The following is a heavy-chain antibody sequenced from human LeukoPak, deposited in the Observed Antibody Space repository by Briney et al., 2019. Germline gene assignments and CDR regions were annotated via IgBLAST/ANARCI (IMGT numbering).Heavy chain of an antibody. D-gene: IGHD1-26*01. CDR3: ARGPLIVGATIDY. J-gene: IGHJ4*02. Sequence: ASVKVSCKASGGTFSSYAISWVRQAPGQGLEWMGGSIPIFGTANYAQKFQGRVTITADESTSTAYMELSSLRSEDTAVYYCARGPLIVGATIDYWGQGTLVTVSS. CDR2: SIPIFGTA. CDR1: GGTFSSYA. V-gene: IGHV1-69*13.